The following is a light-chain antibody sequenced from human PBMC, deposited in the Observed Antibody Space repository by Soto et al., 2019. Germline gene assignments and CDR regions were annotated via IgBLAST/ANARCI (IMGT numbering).Light chain of an antibody. J-gene: IGKJ1*01. V-gene: IGKV1-5*03. CDR1: QTISSW. CDR2: KAS. Sequence: DIQLTQSPSTLSGSVGDRVTNTCRASQTISSWLAWYQQKPGKAPKLLIYKASTLKSGVPLRFSGSGSGTEFTLTISSLQPDDFATYYCQHYNSYSEAFGQGTKVDIK. CDR3: QHYNSYSEA.